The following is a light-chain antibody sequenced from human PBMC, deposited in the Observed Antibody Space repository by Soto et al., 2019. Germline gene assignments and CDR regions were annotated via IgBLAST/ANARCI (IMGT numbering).Light chain of an antibody. CDR3: QSYDSSLNGWV. CDR2: GNS. Sequence: QSVLTQPPSVSGAPGQRVTISCTGSSSNIGAGYDVHWYQQLPGTAPKLLIYGNSNRPSGVPDRFSGSKSGTSASLAITGVEAEDEADYFCQSYDSSLNGWVFGGGTKLTVL. V-gene: IGLV1-40*01. J-gene: IGLJ2*01. CDR1: SSNIGAGYD.